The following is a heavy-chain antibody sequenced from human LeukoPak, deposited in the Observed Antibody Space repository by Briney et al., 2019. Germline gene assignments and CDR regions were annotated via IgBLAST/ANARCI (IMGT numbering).Heavy chain of an antibody. CDR2: IKQDGSKK. V-gene: IGHV3-7*01. D-gene: IGHD2-2*01. J-gene: IGHJ5*02. Sequence: GGSLRLSCAASGFTFSSYWMSWVRQAPGKGLEWVANIKQDGSKKYYVDSVKGRFTISRDNAKNSLYLQMNSLRAEDTAVYYCARDDCSSISCYHNWFDPWGQGTLVTVSS. CDR3: ARDDCSSISCYHNWFDP. CDR1: GFTFSSYW.